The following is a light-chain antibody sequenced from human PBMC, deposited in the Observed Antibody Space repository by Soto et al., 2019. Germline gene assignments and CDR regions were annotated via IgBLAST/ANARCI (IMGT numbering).Light chain of an antibody. CDR2: DAF. CDR3: RQRYNWPLT. CDR1: QSIGNS. Sequence: TVLTQSPATLSLSPGERATLSCKAIQSIGNSLGWFQQKPGQAPRLLIDDAFNRATGIPARFTGSGSGSDFTLTISSLEPEDFGVYYCRQRYNWPLTFGGGTKVEIK. J-gene: IGKJ4*01. V-gene: IGKV3-11*01.